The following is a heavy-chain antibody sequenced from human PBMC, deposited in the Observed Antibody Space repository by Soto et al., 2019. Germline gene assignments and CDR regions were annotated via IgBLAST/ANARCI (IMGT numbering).Heavy chain of an antibody. CDR1: GFTFSSYW. D-gene: IGHD2-15*01. V-gene: IGHV3-7*03. CDR2: IKQDGSEK. J-gene: IGHJ4*02. Sequence: GGSLRLSCAASGFTFSSYWMSWVRQAPGKGLEWVANIKQDGSEKYYVDSVKGRFTISRDNAKNSLYLQMNSLRAEDTAVYYCARANTEYCSGGSCYVDYWGQGTLVTVSS. CDR3: ARANTEYCSGGSCYVDY.